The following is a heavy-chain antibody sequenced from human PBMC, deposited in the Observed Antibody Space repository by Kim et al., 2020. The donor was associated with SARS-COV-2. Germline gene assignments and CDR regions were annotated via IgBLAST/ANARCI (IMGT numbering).Heavy chain of an antibody. CDR3: ARASVVVPAASYGMDA. CDR1: GGSFSGYY. J-gene: IGHJ6*02. CDR2: INHSGST. D-gene: IGHD2-2*01. Sequence: SETLSLTCAVYGGSFSGYYWSWIRQPPGKGLEWMGEINHSGSTNYNPSLKSRVTISVDTSKNQFSLKLSSVTAADTAVSYCARASVVVPAASYGMDAWG. V-gene: IGHV4-34*01.